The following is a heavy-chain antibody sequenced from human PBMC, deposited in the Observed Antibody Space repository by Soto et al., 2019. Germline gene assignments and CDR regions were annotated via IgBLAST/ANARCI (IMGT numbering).Heavy chain of an antibody. Sequence: GGSLRLSCAASGFTFSSYDMHWVRQATGKGLEWVSAIGTAGDTYYPGSVKGRFTISRENAKNSLYLQMNSLRAGDTAVYYCARVASDYGDSPSERYYYYYMDVWGKGTTVTVSS. CDR3: ARVASDYGDSPSERYYYYYMDV. CDR2: IGTAGDT. D-gene: IGHD4-17*01. J-gene: IGHJ6*03. V-gene: IGHV3-13*01. CDR1: GFTFSSYD.